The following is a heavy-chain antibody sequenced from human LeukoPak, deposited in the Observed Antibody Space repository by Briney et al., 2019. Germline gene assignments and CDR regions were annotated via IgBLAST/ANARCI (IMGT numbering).Heavy chain of an antibody. Sequence: PGGSLRLSCATSGFTFSSYGMHWVRQTPGKGLEWVAVISYDGSSTYYADSVKGRFTISRDNSKNTLYLQMNSLRTEDTAVYYCAKGTGSGWFDCFDYWGQGTLVTVSS. CDR2: ISYDGSST. D-gene: IGHD6-19*01. CDR1: GFTFSSYG. CDR3: AKGTGSGWFDCFDY. V-gene: IGHV3-30*18. J-gene: IGHJ4*02.